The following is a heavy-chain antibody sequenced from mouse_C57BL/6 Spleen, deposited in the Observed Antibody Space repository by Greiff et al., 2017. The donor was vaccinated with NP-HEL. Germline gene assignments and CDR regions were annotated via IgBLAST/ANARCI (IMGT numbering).Heavy chain of an antibody. CDR3: ARVLRRDYFDY. Sequence: EVKLVESGGGLVKPGGSLKLSCAASGFTFSDYGMHWVRQAPEKGLEWVAYISSGSSTIYYADTVKGRFTISRDNAKNTLFLQMTSLRSEDTAMYYCARVLRRDYFDYWGQGTTLTVSS. D-gene: IGHD2-12*01. CDR2: ISSGSSTI. CDR1: GFTFSDYG. J-gene: IGHJ2*01. V-gene: IGHV5-17*01.